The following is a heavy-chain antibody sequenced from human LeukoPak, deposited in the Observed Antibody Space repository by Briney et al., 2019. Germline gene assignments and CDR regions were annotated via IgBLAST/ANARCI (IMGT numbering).Heavy chain of an antibody. CDR3: ARRAYYDFWSGYQNWFDP. J-gene: IGHJ5*02. CDR1: GYSFTSYW. Sequence: GESLRISCKGSGYSFTSYWIGWVCQMPGKGLEWMGIIYPGDSDTRYSPSFQGQVTISADKSISTAYLQWSSLKASDTAMYYCARRAYYDFWSGYQNWFDPWGQGTLVTVSS. D-gene: IGHD3-3*01. V-gene: IGHV5-51*01. CDR2: IYPGDSDT.